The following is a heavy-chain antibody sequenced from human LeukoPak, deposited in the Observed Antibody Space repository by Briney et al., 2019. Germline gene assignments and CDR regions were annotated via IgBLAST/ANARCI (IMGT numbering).Heavy chain of an antibody. Sequence: SCKASGYTFTSYGISWVRQAPGKGLEWVSAISGSGGSTYYADSVKGRFTISRDNSKNTLYLQMNSLRAEDTAVYYCAKGKPMVRPHYFDYWGQGTLVTVSS. CDR3: AKGKPMVRPHYFDY. CDR1: GYTFTSYG. D-gene: IGHD3-10*01. V-gene: IGHV3-23*01. CDR2: ISGSGGST. J-gene: IGHJ4*02.